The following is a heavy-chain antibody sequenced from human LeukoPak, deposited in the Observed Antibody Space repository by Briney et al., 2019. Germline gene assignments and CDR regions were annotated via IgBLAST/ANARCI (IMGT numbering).Heavy chain of an antibody. CDR2: ISWNSGSI. V-gene: IGHV3-9*01. CDR1: GFTFDDYA. Sequence: PGGSLRLSCAASGFTFDDYAMHWVRQAPGKGLEWVSGISWNSGSIGYADSVKGRFTISRDNAKNSLYLQMNSLRAEDTAVYYCARDSPPDDWGQGTLVTVSS. CDR3: ARDSPPDD. J-gene: IGHJ4*02.